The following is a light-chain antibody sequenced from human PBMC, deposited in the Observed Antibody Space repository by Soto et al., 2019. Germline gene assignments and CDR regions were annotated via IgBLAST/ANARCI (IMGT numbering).Light chain of an antibody. CDR3: QPYDDLPGT. CDR2: DAS. J-gene: IGKJ4*01. V-gene: IGKV1-33*01. Sequence: DIQMTQSPSSLSASVGARVTSTCQASQNITNFLNWYQHKLGKAPNLLIYDASNLEAEVPSRFSGTVCGTECSFTISSLQPADIGSYLCQPYDDLPGTFGGGTKVEIK. CDR1: QNITNF.